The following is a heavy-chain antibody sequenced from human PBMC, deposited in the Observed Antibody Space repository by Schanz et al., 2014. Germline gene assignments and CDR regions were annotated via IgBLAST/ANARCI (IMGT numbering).Heavy chain of an antibody. CDR1: GYIFGSHG. CDR2: INAHTGNT. V-gene: IGHV1-18*01. CDR3: ARVRIATYRYSSPGAFDI. J-gene: IGHJ3*02. D-gene: IGHD6-19*01. Sequence: QVQLVQSGGEVKKPGASVKVSCKASGYIFGSHGMTWVRQAPGQGPELMGWINAHTGNTQYAQKFQGRVNMTRDTVTTTVHLELTRLRTDDTAIYYCARVRIATYRYSSPGAFDIWGQGTRXTVSS.